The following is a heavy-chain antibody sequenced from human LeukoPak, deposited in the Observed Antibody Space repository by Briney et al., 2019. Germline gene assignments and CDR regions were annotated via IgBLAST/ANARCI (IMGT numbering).Heavy chain of an antibody. V-gene: IGHV3-21*01. J-gene: IGHJ3*02. D-gene: IGHD3-16*01. CDR1: GFTFSSYS. CDR2: ISSSSSYI. Sequence: GGSLRLSCAASGFTFSSYSMNWVRQAPGKGLEWVSSISSSSSYIYYADSVKGRFTISRDNAKNSLYLQMNSLRAEDTAVYYCASNYGYGGAFDIWGQGTMVTVSS. CDR3: ASNYGYGGAFDI.